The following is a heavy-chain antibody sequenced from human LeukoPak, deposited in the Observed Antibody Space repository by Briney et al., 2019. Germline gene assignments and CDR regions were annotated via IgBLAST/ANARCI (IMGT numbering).Heavy chain of an antibody. CDR3: ARDYYYGMDV. Sequence: PGGSLRLSCAASGFTFSTHWMHWVRQAPGKGLEWVSRINPDGITTTCADSVKGRFTISRDSAKNTLFLQMNSLRAEDTAVYYCARDYYYGMDVWGQGTTITVSS. CDR1: GFTFSTHW. CDR2: INPDGITT. J-gene: IGHJ6*02. V-gene: IGHV3-74*01.